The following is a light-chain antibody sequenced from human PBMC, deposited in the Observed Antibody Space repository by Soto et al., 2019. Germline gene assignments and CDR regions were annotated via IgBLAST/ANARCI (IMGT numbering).Light chain of an antibody. V-gene: IGKV3-20*01. CDR2: GAS. CDR1: QSVSSSY. J-gene: IGKJ5*01. Sequence: EIVLTQSPGTLSLSPGERATLSCRASQSVSSSYLAWYQQKPGQAPRLLIYGASSRATGIPDRFSGSGSGTDFTLTISGLQSEDFAVYSCQQYHNWPITFGQGTRLEI. CDR3: QQYHNWPIT.